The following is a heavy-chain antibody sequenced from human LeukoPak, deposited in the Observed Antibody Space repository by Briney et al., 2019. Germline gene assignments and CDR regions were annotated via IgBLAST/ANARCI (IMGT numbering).Heavy chain of an antibody. CDR1: GDSVSSNSAA. J-gene: IGHJ4*02. V-gene: IGHV6-1*01. D-gene: IGHD6-19*01. CDR3: ARDRFFYSSGWYYFDY. Sequence: SQTLSLTCAISGDSVSSNSAAWNWIRQSPSRGLEWLGRTYYRSRWYNDYAVSVKSRITINPDTSKNQFSLQLNSVTPEDTAVYYCARDRFFYSSGWYYFDYWGQGTLVTVSS. CDR2: TYYRSRWYN.